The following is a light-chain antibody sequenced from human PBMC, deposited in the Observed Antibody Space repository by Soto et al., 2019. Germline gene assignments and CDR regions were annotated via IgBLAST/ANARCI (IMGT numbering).Light chain of an antibody. Sequence: DIQMTQSPSTLSTSVGDRVTITCRASQSISSWLAWYQQKPGKAPKLLIYKASSLESGVPSRFSGSGSGTEFTLYISRVQPDDFASYYCHQYNSYPWTLGQGTKVDIK. CDR2: KAS. V-gene: IGKV1-5*03. CDR1: QSISSW. J-gene: IGKJ1*01. CDR3: HQYNSYPWT.